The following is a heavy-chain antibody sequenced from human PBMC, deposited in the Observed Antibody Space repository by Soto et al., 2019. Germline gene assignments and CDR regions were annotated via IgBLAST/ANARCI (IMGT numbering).Heavy chain of an antibody. CDR1: GYTFTTYD. Sequence: ASVKVSCKASGYTFTTYDIHWVRQATGQGLEWMGWMNPKTGNTGYSQQFLGRVTMTRDTSINTAYMELRSLRSEDTAVYYCASGRFGEWFSKYWGQGTLVTVSS. V-gene: IGHV1-8*01. CDR3: ASGRFGEWFSKY. J-gene: IGHJ4*02. CDR2: MNPKTGNT. D-gene: IGHD3-3*01.